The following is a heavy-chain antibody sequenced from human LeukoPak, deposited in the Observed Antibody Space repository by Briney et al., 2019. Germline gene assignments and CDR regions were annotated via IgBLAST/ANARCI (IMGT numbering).Heavy chain of an antibody. D-gene: IGHD5-18*01. V-gene: IGHV3-33*01. CDR1: GFTFNRFG. J-gene: IGHJ4*02. Sequence: GGSLRLSCATSGFTFNRFGMHWVRQAPGKGLEWVAVIWYDGSNKYYADSVKGRFTISRDNSKNTLYLQMNSLRAEDTAVYYCARAWGLQLWSSFDYWGQGTLVTVSS. CDR2: IWYDGSNK. CDR3: ARAWGLQLWSSFDY.